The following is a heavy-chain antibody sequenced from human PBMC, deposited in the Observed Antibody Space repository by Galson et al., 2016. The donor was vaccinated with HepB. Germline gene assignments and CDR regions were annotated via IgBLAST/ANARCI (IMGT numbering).Heavy chain of an antibody. CDR2: INSDGSST. J-gene: IGHJ4*02. CDR1: GFPFSSYW. D-gene: IGHD6-13*01. CDR3: TRVHREGIAAAGLQI. V-gene: IGHV3-74*01. Sequence: SLRLSCAASGFPFSSYWMHWVRQAPGEGPVWVSRINSDGSSTTYADSVKGRFTISRDNAKNTPYLQMNSLRAEDTALYYCTRVHREGIAAAGLQIWGQGTLVIVSS.